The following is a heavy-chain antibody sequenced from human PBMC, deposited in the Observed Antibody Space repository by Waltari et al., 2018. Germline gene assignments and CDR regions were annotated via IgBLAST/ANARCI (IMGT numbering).Heavy chain of an antibody. CDR1: GFTFSRYW. V-gene: IGHV3-7*01. D-gene: IGHD3-10*01. CDR3: ARGAGFDP. Sequence: EVQLVESGGGLVQPGGSLRLSCAASGFTFSRYWMSWVRQAPGKGLEWVANIKQDGSEKYYVDSVKGRFTISRDNAKNSLYLQMNSLRAEDTAVYYCARGAGFDPWGQGTLVTVSS. J-gene: IGHJ5*02. CDR2: IKQDGSEK.